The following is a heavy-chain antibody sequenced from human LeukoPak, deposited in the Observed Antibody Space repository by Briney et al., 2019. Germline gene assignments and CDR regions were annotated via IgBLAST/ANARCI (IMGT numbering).Heavy chain of an antibody. D-gene: IGHD3-22*01. Sequence: SETLSLTCTVSGGSISSYYWSWIRQPPGKGLEWIGYIYYSGSTYYNPSLKSRVTISVDTSKNQFSLKLSSVTAADTAVYYCASDYYDSSGYYYPGPWGQGTLVTVAS. CDR2: IYYSGST. CDR1: GGSISSYY. J-gene: IGHJ5*02. V-gene: IGHV4-59*06. CDR3: ASDYYDSSGYYYPGP.